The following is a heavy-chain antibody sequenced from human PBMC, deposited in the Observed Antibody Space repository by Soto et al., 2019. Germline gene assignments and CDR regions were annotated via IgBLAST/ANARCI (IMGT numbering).Heavy chain of an antibody. Sequence: PGVSLRLSCVASGFPLRTSGMHWVRQAPSKGLEWVAVISHDGSNQFYAESVKGRFTISRDNSKNMLYLQMNSLRADDSALYFCSKDSSPAFDYCGQGTAVTLAS. CDR2: ISHDGSNQ. V-gene: IGHV3-30*18. CDR3: SKDSSPAFDY. J-gene: IGHJ4*02. CDR1: GFPLRTSG.